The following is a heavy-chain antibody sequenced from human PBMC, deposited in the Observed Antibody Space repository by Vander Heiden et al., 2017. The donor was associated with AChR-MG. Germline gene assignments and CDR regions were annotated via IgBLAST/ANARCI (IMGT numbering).Heavy chain of an antibody. Sequence: EVQLVASGGGLVQPGRCLRLSCAASGFTFDDYAVHWVRQAPGKGLEWVSGISWNSGSIGYADSVKGRFTISRDNAKNSLYLQMNSLRAEDTALYYCAKDSSGWYWGPPNFDYWGQGTLVTVSS. J-gene: IGHJ4*02. CDR1: GFTFDDYA. D-gene: IGHD6-19*01. CDR3: AKDSSGWYWGPPNFDY. V-gene: IGHV3-9*01. CDR2: ISWNSGSI.